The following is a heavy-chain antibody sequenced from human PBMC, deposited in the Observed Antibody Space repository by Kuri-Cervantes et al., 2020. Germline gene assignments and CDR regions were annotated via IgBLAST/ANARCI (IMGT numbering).Heavy chain of an antibody. Sequence: ASVKVSCKASGYTFTSYGISWVRQAPGQGLEWMGIINPSGGSTSYAQKFQGRVTMTRDTSTSTVYMELSSLRSEDTAVYYCARGDAGYSGYDRNNNWFDPWGQGTLVTVSS. V-gene: IGHV1-46*01. CDR1: GYTFTSYG. D-gene: IGHD5-12*01. CDR2: INPSGGST. CDR3: ARGDAGYSGYDRNNNWFDP. J-gene: IGHJ5*02.